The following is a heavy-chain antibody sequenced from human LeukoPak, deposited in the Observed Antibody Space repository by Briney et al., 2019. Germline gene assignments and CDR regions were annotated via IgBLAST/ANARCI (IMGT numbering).Heavy chain of an antibody. V-gene: IGHV4-61*02. CDR1: GGSISSGSYY. D-gene: IGHD3-10*01. CDR2: IYTSGST. J-gene: IGHJ5*02. CDR3: ARGSGFGELGSSKFDP. Sequence: SETLSLTCTVSGGSISSGSYYWSRIRQPAGKGLEWIGRIYTSGSTNYNPSLKSRVTISVDTSKNQFSLKLSSVTAADTAVYYCARGSGFGELGSSKFDPWGQGTLVTVSS.